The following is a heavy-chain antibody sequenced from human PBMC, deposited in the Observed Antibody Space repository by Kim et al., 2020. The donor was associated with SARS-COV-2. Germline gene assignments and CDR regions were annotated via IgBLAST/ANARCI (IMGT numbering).Heavy chain of an antibody. V-gene: IGHV3-74*01. J-gene: IGHJ6*03. CDR3: ARSSSTSCTCYYVYV. CDR1: GFTFSTYW. CDR2: INSDGSST. Sequence: GGSLRLSCAASGFTFSTYWMYWVRQAPGKGLVWVSRINSDGSSTNYADSVKGRFTISRDNAKNTLYLQMNSLRAEDTAVYYCARSSSTSCTCYYVYVWRGGP. D-gene: IGHD2-2*01.